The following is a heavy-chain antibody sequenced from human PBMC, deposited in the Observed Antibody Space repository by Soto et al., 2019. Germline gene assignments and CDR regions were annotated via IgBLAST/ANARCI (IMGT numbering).Heavy chain of an antibody. Sequence: PGGSLRLSCAASGFTFGDYDMNWIRQVPGKGLEWVSYITTSSSYIYYADSVKGRFTISRDNAKNSLYLQMNSLRAEDTGVYYCARAPLRPDYWVQGALVTGSS. CDR3: ARAPLRPDY. V-gene: IGHV3-21*01. CDR1: GFTFGDYD. CDR2: ITTSSSYI. D-gene: IGHD4-17*01. J-gene: IGHJ4*02.